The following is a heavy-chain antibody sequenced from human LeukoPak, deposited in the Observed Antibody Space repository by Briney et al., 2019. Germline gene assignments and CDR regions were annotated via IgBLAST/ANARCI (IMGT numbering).Heavy chain of an antibody. V-gene: IGHV4-4*02. Sequence: SGTLSLTCAVSGGSISSSNWWSWVRQPPGKGLEWIGEIYHSGSTNYNPSLKSRVTISVDKSKNQFSLKPSSVTAADTAVYYCARGGSTSLYYYYGMDVWGKGTTVTVSS. CDR3: ARGGSTSLYYYYGMDV. D-gene: IGHD2-2*01. CDR2: IYHSGST. CDR1: GGSISSSNW. J-gene: IGHJ6*04.